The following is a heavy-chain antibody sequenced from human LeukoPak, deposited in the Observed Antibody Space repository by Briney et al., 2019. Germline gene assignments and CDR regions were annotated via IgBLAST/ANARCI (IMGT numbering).Heavy chain of an antibody. V-gene: IGHV4-59*01. CDR3: ARGEWDLLFDY. D-gene: IGHD1-26*01. Sequence: SVTLSLTCTVSGGSISGYYWSWIRQPPGKGLEWIGYIFYSGSTNYNPSLKSRVTISVDTSKNQFSLKLSSVTAADTAVYYCARGEWDLLFDYWGQGTLVTVSS. CDR1: GGSISGYY. CDR2: IFYSGST. J-gene: IGHJ4*02.